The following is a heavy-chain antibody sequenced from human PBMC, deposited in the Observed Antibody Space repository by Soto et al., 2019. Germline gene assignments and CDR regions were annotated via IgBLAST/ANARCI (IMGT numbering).Heavy chain of an antibody. Sequence: GGSLRLSCAASGFTFKSYPLHWVRQAPGKGLEWVAVISYDGKNKYYADSVKGRFTSSRDNSKDTLYLQMDSLRADDTAVYYCERDVSVDSADYYFDSWGQGTPVTVYS. J-gene: IGHJ4*02. CDR2: ISYDGKNK. D-gene: IGHD5-18*01. V-gene: IGHV3-30*04. CDR3: ERDVSVDSADYYFDS. CDR1: GFTFKSYP.